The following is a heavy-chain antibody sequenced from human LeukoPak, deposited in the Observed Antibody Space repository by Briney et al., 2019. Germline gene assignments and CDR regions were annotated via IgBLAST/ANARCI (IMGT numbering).Heavy chain of an antibody. V-gene: IGHV1-69*13. CDR3: ASLEPSMIVKNGPFDY. Sequence: ASVKVSCKASGGTFTSYAISWVRQAPGQGLEWMGGIIPIFGTANYAQKFQGRVTITADESTSTAYMELSSLRSEDTAVYYCASLEPSMIVKNGPFDYWGQGTLATVSS. D-gene: IGHD3-22*01. J-gene: IGHJ4*02. CDR1: GGTFTSYA. CDR2: IIPIFGTA.